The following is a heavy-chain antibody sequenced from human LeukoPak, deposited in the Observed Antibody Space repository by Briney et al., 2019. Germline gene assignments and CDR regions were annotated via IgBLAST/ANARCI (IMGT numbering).Heavy chain of an antibody. CDR1: GGSISSYY. Sequence: PSETLSLTCTVSGGSISSYYWSWIRQPPGKGLEWIGYIYYSGSTNYNPSLKSRVTISVDTSKNQFSLKLSSVTAADTAVYYCARVPIVGAAHFDYWGQGTLVTVSS. CDR2: IYYSGST. D-gene: IGHD1-26*01. J-gene: IGHJ4*02. CDR3: ARVPIVGAAHFDY. V-gene: IGHV4-59*08.